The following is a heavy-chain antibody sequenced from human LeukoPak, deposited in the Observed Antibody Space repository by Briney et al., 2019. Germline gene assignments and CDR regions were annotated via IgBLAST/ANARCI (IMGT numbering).Heavy chain of an antibody. CDR3: ARDSTYYYASGSSGPHYFDY. CDR2: SGNAGDT. D-gene: IGHD3-10*01. V-gene: IGHV3-23*01. Sequence: PGGSLRLSCAASGFTFDVSAMNWVRQAPGKGLEWVSASGNAGDTYYADSVKGRFTISRDNSKNTLYLQLNSLRAEDAAVYYCARDSTYYYASGSSGPHYFDYWGQGTLVTVSS. CDR1: GFTFDVSA. J-gene: IGHJ4*02.